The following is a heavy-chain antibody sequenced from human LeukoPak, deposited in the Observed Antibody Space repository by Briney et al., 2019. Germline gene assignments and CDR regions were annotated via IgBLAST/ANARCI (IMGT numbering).Heavy chain of an antibody. Sequence: SETLSLTCTVSGGSISSSSYYWGWVRQPPGKGLEWIGSIYYSGSTYYNPSLKSRVTISVDTSKNQFSLKLSSVTAADTAVYYCARDRRNYDWFDPWGQGTLVTVSS. CDR2: IYYSGST. J-gene: IGHJ5*02. CDR3: ARDRRNYDWFDP. D-gene: IGHD3-16*01. V-gene: IGHV4-39*07. CDR1: GGSISSSSYY.